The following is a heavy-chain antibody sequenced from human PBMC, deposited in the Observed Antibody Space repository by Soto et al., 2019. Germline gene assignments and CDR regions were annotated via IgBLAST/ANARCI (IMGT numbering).Heavy chain of an antibody. V-gene: IGHV1-46*01. J-gene: IGHJ4*02. CDR1: GYTFTSYY. CDR2: INPSGGST. CDR3: ARTNCGGDCYLPTMAFDY. Sequence: GASGRVSCKASGYTFTSYYMHWVRQAPGQGLEWMGIINPSGGSTSYAQKFQGRVTMTRDTSTSTVYMELSSLRSEDTAVYYCARTNCGGDCYLPTMAFDYWGQGTLVTVS. D-gene: IGHD2-21*02.